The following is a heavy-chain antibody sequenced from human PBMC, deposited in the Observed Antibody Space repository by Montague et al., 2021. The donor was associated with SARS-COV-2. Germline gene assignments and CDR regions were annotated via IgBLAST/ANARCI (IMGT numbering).Heavy chain of an antibody. V-gene: IGHV4-4*07. Sequence: SETLSLTCTVSGGSISSYYWSWIRQPAGKGLEWIGRIYTSGSTNXNPSLKSRVTMSVDTSKNQFSLKPSSVTAADTAVYYCAREGGITIFGVVIGSPYYYYMDVWGKGTTVTVSS. J-gene: IGHJ6*03. CDR2: IYTSGST. CDR1: GGSISSYY. D-gene: IGHD3-3*01. CDR3: AREGGITIFGVVIGSPYYYYMDV.